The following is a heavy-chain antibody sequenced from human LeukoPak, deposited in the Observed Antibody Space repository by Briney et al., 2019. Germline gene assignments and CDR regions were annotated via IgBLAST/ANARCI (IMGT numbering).Heavy chain of an antibody. Sequence: SETLSLTCAVYGGSFSGYYWSWIRQPPGKGLEWIGEINHSGSTNYNPSLKSRVTISVDTSKNQFSLKLSSVTAADTAVHYCARAELQWDYFDYWGQGTLVTVSS. V-gene: IGHV4-34*01. J-gene: IGHJ4*02. CDR3: ARAELQWDYFDY. D-gene: IGHD1-26*01. CDR2: INHSGST. CDR1: GGSFSGYY.